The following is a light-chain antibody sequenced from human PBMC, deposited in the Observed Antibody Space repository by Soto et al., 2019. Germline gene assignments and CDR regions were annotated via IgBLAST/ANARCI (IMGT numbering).Light chain of an antibody. Sequence: EIVLTQPPGTLSLSPGERATLSCRASQSVSSSYLAWYQQKPGQAPMLLIYGASSRATGIPDRFSGSGSGTDFTLTISRLEPEDFAVYYCQQYGSSPPWTFGQGTKVDIK. CDR2: GAS. V-gene: IGKV3-20*01. CDR1: QSVSSSY. J-gene: IGKJ1*01. CDR3: QQYGSSPPWT.